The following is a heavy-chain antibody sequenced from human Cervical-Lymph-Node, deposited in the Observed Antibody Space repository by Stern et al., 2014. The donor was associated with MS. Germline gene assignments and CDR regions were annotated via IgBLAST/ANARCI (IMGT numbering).Heavy chain of an antibody. CDR2: INAGDGNT. CDR3: ACRRRCDPDY. D-gene: IGHD2-15*01. CDR1: GYTFTSYA. Sequence: QVQLMQSGAEVKKPGASVKVSCKASGYTFTSYAMHWVRQAPGQRLEWMGWINAGDGNTKYSQKFQGRVTITRDTSASTAYLQPSSLRSEDTAVYYCACRRRCDPDYWGQGTLVTVSS. V-gene: IGHV1-3*01. J-gene: IGHJ4*02.